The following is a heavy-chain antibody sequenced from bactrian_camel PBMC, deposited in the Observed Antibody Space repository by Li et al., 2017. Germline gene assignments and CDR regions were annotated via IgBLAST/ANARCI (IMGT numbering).Heavy chain of an antibody. CDR1: AYAYSTHC. V-gene: IGHV3S53*01. CDR2: YANDGTT. CDR3: AAEYGVRAAKLCMRDLYEPDY. Sequence: HVQLVESGGGTVQPGGSLRLSCVASAYAYSTHCMGWFRQAPGKEREGVAAYANDGTTRYATSVKGRFTLSRDNAMNALYLQMSSLKPEDTGMYFCAAEYGVRAAKLCMRDLYEPDYRGQGTQVTVS. D-gene: IGHD6*01. J-gene: IGHJ4*01.